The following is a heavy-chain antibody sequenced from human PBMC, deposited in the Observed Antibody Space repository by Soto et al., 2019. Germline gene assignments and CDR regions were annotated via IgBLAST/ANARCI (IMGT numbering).Heavy chain of an antibody. Sequence: GGSLRLSCAASGFTFSTYGMHWVRQAPDKGLGWVAVIWYDGSNKYYADSVKGRFTISRDNSKNTLYLQMNSLRAEDTAVYYCASEYCSGGRCYYYGMDVWGQGTTVTVSS. CDR2: IWYDGSNK. J-gene: IGHJ6*02. V-gene: IGHV3-33*01. D-gene: IGHD2-15*01. CDR1: GFTFSTYG. CDR3: ASEYCSGGRCYYYGMDV.